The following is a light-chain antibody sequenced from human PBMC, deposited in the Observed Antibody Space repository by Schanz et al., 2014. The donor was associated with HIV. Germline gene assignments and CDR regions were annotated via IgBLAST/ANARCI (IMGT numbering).Light chain of an antibody. CDR3: LTYKDFTST. V-gene: IGKV1-5*03. CDR1: QSISEW. J-gene: IGKJ2*01. Sequence: DIQMTQSPSTLSASVGDRITITCRASQSISEWLAWYQQKPGQAPNLLISEASTLESGVPSRFSGTGSGTEFTLTISSLPPDDFAPYFCLTYKDFTSTFARGPNLE. CDR2: EAS.